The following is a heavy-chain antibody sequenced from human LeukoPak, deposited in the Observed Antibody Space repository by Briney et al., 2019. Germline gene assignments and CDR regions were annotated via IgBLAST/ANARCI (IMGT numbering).Heavy chain of an antibody. J-gene: IGHJ4*02. CDR3: ARDQEAFDY. CDR2: IIPIFGTA. CDR1: GGTFSSYA. V-gene: IGHV1-69*05. Sequence: ASVKVSCKASGGTFSSYAISWVRQAPGQGLEWMGGIIPIFGTANYAQKFQGRVTVTRDTSTSTVHMELSGLGSEDTAVYYCARDQEAFDYWGQGTLVTVSS.